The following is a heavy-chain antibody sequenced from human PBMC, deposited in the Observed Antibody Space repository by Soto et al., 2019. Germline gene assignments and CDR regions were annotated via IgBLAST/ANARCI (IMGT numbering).Heavy chain of an antibody. Sequence: EVQLVESGGGLVQPGGSLRLSCAASGFTFSNYWMHWVRQAPGEGLVWVSRIDCYGSTTNYADSVKGRFTVSRDNARNTLYLQMNSLRAEETAIYYCARGGLHAYYKDNWGQGILVTVSS. V-gene: IGHV3-74*01. J-gene: IGHJ4*02. CDR3: ARGGLHAYYKDN. CDR1: GFTFSNYW. D-gene: IGHD3-10*01. CDR2: IDCYGSTT.